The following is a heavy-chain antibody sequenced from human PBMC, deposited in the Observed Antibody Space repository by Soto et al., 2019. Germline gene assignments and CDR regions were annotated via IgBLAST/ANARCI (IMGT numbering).Heavy chain of an antibody. CDR2: IIPIFGTA. D-gene: IGHD3-22*01. V-gene: IGHV1-69*01. J-gene: IGHJ3*02. CDR1: GGTFSSYA. CDR3: ARAKSYYDRSGYWKGAFDI. Sequence: QVQLVQSGAEVKKPGSSVKVSCKASGGTFSSYAISWVRQAPGQGLEWMGGIIPIFGTANYAQKFQGRVTITADESTGTAYMERSSLRSEDTAVYYCARAKSYYDRSGYWKGAFDIWGQGTMFTVSS.